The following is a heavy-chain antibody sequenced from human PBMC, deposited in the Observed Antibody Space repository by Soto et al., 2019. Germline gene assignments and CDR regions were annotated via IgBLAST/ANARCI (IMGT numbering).Heavy chain of an antibody. D-gene: IGHD3-16*01. CDR2: ISGYNGDT. V-gene: IGHV1-18*04. CDR3: ARTHWQPDYMEGFDS. CDR1: GYTFASHG. Sequence: QVQLVQSGAEVKKPWASVKVSCKTSGYTFASHGVSWVRQAPGQGLEWMGWISGYNGDTKYAQRLQGRVTMTTDSDASTAYMDLSSLRSDYTAVYYCARTHWQPDYMEGFDSLGQGTLVTVSS. J-gene: IGHJ4*02.